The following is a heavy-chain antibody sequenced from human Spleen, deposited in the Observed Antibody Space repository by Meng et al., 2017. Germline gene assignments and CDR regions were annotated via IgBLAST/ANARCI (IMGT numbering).Heavy chain of an antibody. CDR1: GFTFHNYA. J-gene: IGHJ4*02. Sequence: GESLKISCAASGFTFHNYAMHWVRQAPGKGLEWVSTISSNTFYADSVKGRFTISRDNSKNTLYLQMNSLRADDTAVYYCAQAPGGISGYRFDLWGQGTLVTVSS. CDR2: ISSNT. D-gene: IGHD3-22*01. V-gene: IGHV3-23*01. CDR3: AQAPGGISGYRFDL.